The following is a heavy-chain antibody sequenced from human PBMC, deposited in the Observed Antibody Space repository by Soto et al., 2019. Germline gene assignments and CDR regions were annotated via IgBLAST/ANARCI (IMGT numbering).Heavy chain of an antibody. D-gene: IGHD2-21*01. CDR1: GASLWDNY. CDR2: INHSGNT. CDR3: ARGRGEFEA. Sequence: SETLSLTCAVYGASLWDNYCNWLRQPPGKGLKWIGEINHSGNTNYNPSLRSRVTISIDTSKNQLSLNLRSVSAAYTAVYYCARGRGEFEAWAQGTPVTVSS. V-gene: IGHV4-34*01. J-gene: IGHJ5*02.